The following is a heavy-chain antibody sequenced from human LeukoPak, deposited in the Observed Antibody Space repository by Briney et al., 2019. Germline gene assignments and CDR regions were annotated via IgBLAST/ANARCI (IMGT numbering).Heavy chain of an antibody. Sequence: ASVKVSCKASRYTFTSYDINWERQATGQGLEWMGWMNPNSGNTGYAQKFQGRVTITRNTSISTAYMELSSLRSEDTAVYYCARGRGAAMVRGVVDFDYWGQGTLVTVSS. J-gene: IGHJ4*02. CDR2: MNPNSGNT. D-gene: IGHD3-10*01. CDR1: RYTFTSYD. V-gene: IGHV1-8*03. CDR3: ARGRGAAMVRGVVDFDY.